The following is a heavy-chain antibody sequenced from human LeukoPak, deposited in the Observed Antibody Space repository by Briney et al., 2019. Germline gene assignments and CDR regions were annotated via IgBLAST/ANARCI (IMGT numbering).Heavy chain of an antibody. Sequence: SETLSLTCTVSGGSISSGSYFWTWIRQPAGKGLEWIGRIYTSGNTNYNPSLKSRVTISVDTSKNQFSLKLSSVTAADTAVYYCARAGGPSASVDYWGQGTLVTVSS. CDR2: IYTSGNT. CDR1: GGSISSGSYF. CDR3: ARAGGPSASVDY. V-gene: IGHV4-61*02. D-gene: IGHD5-18*01. J-gene: IGHJ4*02.